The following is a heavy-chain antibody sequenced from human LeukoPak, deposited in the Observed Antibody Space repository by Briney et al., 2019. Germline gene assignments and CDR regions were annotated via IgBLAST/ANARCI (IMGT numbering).Heavy chain of an antibody. J-gene: IGHJ4*02. D-gene: IGHD2-15*01. Sequence: ASVKVSCKASGYTFTGYYMHWVRQAPGQGLEWMGWINPNSGGTNYAQKFQGRVTMTRDTSISTAYMELSRLRSDDTAVYYCAGENEYCSGGSCYSTGGDYWGQGTLVTVSS. CDR1: GYTFTGYY. V-gene: IGHV1-2*02. CDR2: INPNSGGT. CDR3: AGENEYCSGGSCYSTGGDY.